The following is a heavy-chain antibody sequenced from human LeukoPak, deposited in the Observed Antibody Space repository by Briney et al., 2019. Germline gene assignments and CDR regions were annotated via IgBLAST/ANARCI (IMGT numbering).Heavy chain of an antibody. J-gene: IGHJ6*03. V-gene: IGHV4-4*02. D-gene: IGHD3-22*01. CDR3: TRGSIAYYYMDV. CDR2: IYYSGST. CDR1: GGSISSRNW. Sequence: SETLSLTCAVSGGSISSRNWWSWVRQPPGKGLEWIAEIYYSGSTNYNPSLKSRVTISVDTSKNQFSLKLSSVTAADTAVYYCTRGSIAYYYMDVWGKGTTVTISS.